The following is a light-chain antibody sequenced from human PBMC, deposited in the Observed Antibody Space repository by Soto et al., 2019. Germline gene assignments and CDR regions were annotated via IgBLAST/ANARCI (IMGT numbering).Light chain of an antibody. CDR3: SSYTSSSTLGVV. Sequence: SALTQPASVSGSPGQSITISCTGTSSDVGGYNYVSWYQQHPGKAPKLMIYDVSNRPSGVSNRFSGSNSGNTASLTISGLQAEDEADYYCSSYTSSSTLGVVFGGGTKLTVL. J-gene: IGLJ2*01. CDR1: SSDVGGYNY. V-gene: IGLV2-14*01. CDR2: DVS.